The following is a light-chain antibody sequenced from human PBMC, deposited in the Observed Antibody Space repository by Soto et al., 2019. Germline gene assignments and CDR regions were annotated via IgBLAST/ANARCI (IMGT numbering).Light chain of an antibody. CDR2: GAS. Sequence: DIVLTQSPGTLSLSPGERATLSCRASQSVASSLLAWYQQKPGQAPRLLIYGASNRATGIPDRFSGSGSGTDFTLTISGLEPEDFAVYYCQQYGSSLSTFGQGTRLEIK. V-gene: IGKV3-20*01. CDR3: QQYGSSLST. CDR1: QSVASSL. J-gene: IGKJ5*01.